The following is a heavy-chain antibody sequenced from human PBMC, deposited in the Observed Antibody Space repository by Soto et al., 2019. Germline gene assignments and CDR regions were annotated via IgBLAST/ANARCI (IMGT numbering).Heavy chain of an antibody. D-gene: IGHD3-22*01. V-gene: IGHV4-39*01. Sequence: SETLSLTCTVSGGSISSSSYYWGWIRQPPGKGLEWIGSIYYSGSTYYNPSLKSRVTISVDTSKNQFSLKLSSVTAADTAVYYCARRQSHYYDSSGYYWDIDYWGQGTLVTVSS. CDR2: IYYSGST. CDR1: GGSISSSSYY. CDR3: ARRQSHYYDSSGYYWDIDY. J-gene: IGHJ4*02.